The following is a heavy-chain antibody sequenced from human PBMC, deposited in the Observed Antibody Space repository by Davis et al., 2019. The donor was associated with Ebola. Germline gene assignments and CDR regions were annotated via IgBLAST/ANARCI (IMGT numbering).Heavy chain of an antibody. J-gene: IGHJ4*02. CDR2: IKPSGGST. Sequence: ASVKVSCKASGYTFTSYYMHWVRQAPGQGLEWMGIIKPSGGSTSYAQKFQGRVTITADESTSTAYMELSSLRSEDTAVYYCARSSLLYSGYDYPLDYWGQGTLVTVSS. CDR1: GYTFTSYY. V-gene: IGHV1-46*01. D-gene: IGHD5-12*01. CDR3: ARSSLLYSGYDYPLDY.